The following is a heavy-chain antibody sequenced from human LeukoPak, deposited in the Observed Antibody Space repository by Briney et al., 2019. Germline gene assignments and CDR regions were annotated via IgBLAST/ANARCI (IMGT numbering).Heavy chain of an antibody. CDR3: ARGVVVAAYFDY. V-gene: IGHV1-2*02. J-gene: IGHJ4*02. CDR1: GYTFTGYY. Sequence: ASVKVSCKASGYTFTGYYMHWARQAPGQGLEWMGWINPNSGGTNYAQKFQGRVTMTRDTSISTAYMELSRLRSDDTAVYYCARGVVVAAYFDYWGQGTLVTVSS. CDR2: INPNSGGT. D-gene: IGHD2-15*01.